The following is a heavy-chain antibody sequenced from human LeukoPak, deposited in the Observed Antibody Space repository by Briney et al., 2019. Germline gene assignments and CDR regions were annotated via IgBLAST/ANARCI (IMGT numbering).Heavy chain of an antibody. Sequence: GESLKISCKGSGYSFTSYWISWVRQMPGKGLEWMGRIDPSDSYTNYSPSFQGHVTISADKSISTAYLQWSSLKASDTAMYYCARLSRPGSWSEDWFDPWGQGTLVTVSS. CDR1: GYSFTSYW. J-gene: IGHJ5*02. D-gene: IGHD6-13*01. CDR2: IDPSDSYT. CDR3: ARLSRPGSWSEDWFDP. V-gene: IGHV5-10-1*01.